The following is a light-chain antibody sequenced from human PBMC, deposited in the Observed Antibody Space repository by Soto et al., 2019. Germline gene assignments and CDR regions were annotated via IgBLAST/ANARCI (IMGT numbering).Light chain of an antibody. Sequence: QSVRTQPASVSGSPGQSITRSCTGTSSDVGGYNYVSWYQQHPGKAPKLMIYDVSNRPSGVSNRFSGSKSGNTASLTISGLQAEDEGDYYCSSYTSSSTLDVFGTATKVTVL. CDR1: SSDVGGYNY. CDR3: SSYTSSSTLDV. V-gene: IGLV2-14*03. CDR2: DVS. J-gene: IGLJ1*01.